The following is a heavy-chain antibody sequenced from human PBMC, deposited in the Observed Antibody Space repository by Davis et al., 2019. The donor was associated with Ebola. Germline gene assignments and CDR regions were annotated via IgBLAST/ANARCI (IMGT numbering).Heavy chain of an antibody. CDR2: IYTSGTT. Sequence: PSETLSLTCAVSGYSINSGYYWGWLRQPAGKGLEWIGRIYTSGTTKYNPSLESRVTMSIDTSKNQFSLRLTSLTAADTAVYYCARDKAAAGAAYFRHWGQGALVTVSS. V-gene: IGHV4-4*07. D-gene: IGHD6-13*01. J-gene: IGHJ1*01. CDR1: GYSINSGYY. CDR3: ARDKAAAGAAYFRH.